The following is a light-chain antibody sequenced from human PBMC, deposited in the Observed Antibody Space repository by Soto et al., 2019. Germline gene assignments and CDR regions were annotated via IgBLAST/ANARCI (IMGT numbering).Light chain of an antibody. Sequence: QSALTQPASVSGAPGQSITISCTGTSSDVGGYNHVSWYQQHPGKAPKVIIYDVSNRPSGVSNRFSGSKSGNTASLTISGLQAEDEADYYCSSYTSSDTVIFGGGTKVTVL. CDR2: DVS. V-gene: IGLV2-14*01. CDR3: SSYTSSDTVI. J-gene: IGLJ2*01. CDR1: SSDVGGYNH.